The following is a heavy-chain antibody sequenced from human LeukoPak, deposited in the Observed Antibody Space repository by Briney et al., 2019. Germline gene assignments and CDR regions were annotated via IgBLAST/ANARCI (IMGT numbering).Heavy chain of an antibody. J-gene: IGHJ4*02. CDR3: VKDLSSWLPGVFDW. CDR1: GFTFTSYV. V-gene: IGHV3-23*01. CDR2: ISGSGGDT. D-gene: IGHD6-13*01. Sequence: SGGSLRLSCAASGFTFTSYVMNWVRQAPGQGLEWVSTISGSGGDTSYADSVTGRFTVSRDNSKTTLFLEMNSLRAEDTAVYYCVKDLSSWLPGVFDWWGQGTLVTVSS.